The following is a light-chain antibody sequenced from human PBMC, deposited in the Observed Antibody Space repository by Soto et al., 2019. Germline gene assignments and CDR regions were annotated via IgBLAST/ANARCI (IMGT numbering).Light chain of an antibody. V-gene: IGKV3-20*01. J-gene: IGKJ1*01. CDR2: GAS. CDR1: QSFTSSY. CDR3: HQYGSSPAT. Sequence: DMVLTQSPGTPSLSPGERATLSCTASQSFTSSYLGWYQQPAGQAPRLLIYGASSRATGIPDRFGGRGSGTDFTLTISRLEPEVFAVYYCHQYGSSPATFGQGTKVDIK.